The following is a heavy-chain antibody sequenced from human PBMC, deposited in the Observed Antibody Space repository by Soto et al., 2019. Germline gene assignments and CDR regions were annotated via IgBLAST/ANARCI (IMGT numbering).Heavy chain of an antibody. V-gene: IGHV4-39*01. CDR1: GGSISSSSYY. J-gene: IGHJ4*02. CDR2: IYSLGNT. D-gene: IGHD3-22*01. CDR3: ARQIYDSSGYYYAY. Sequence: QLQLQESGPGLVKPSETLSLTCTVSGGSISSSSYYWGWIRQPPGQGLEWLGTIYSLGNTYYNPSFKRRVTISVDKSKSQLFLKLSSVTAPDTAVYYCARQIYDSSGYYYAYWGQGTLVTVSS.